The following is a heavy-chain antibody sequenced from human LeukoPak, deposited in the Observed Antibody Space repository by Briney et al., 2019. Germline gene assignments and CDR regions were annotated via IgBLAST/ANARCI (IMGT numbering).Heavy chain of an antibody. V-gene: IGHV3-7*01. D-gene: IGHD3-22*01. CDR1: GFTFSSYW. Sequence: GGSLRLSCAASGFTFSSYWMSWVRQAPGKGLEWVANIKQDGSEKYYVDSVKGRFTISRDNAKNSLYLQMNSLRAEDTAVYYCARAILKYYYDSSGARKPYYFDYWGQGTLVIVSS. CDR3: ARAILKYYYDSSGARKPYYFDY. CDR2: IKQDGSEK. J-gene: IGHJ4*02.